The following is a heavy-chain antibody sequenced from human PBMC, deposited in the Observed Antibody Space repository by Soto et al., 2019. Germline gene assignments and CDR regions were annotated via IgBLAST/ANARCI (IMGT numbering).Heavy chain of an antibody. V-gene: IGHV1-69*01. CDR1: GGTFSSYS. CDR2: IIPIFGTA. D-gene: IGHD1-26*01. J-gene: IGHJ4*02. CDR3: ARDGGRHSGGIDY. Sequence: QVQLVQSGAEVKKPGSSVKVSCKASGGTFSSYSINWVRQAPGQGLEWMGEIIPIFGTANYAQKFQGRVPITADESTSTAYMELSSLRSEYTAVYYCARDGGRHSGGIDYWGQGTLVTVSS.